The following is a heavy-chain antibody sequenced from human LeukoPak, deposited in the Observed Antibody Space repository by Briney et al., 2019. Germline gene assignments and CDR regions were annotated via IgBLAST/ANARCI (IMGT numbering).Heavy chain of an antibody. D-gene: IGHD3-22*01. CDR3: ARAYYYDSSGYYPGGDY. CDR2: INPSAGST. CDR1: GYTFSNYF. Sequence: ASVKISCKASGYTFSNYFLYWVRQAPGQGLEWMGIINPSAGSTSHAQKFQGRVTMTRDTSTSTVYMQLSSLRSEDTAVYYCARAYYYDSSGYYPGGDYWGQGTLVTVSS. V-gene: IGHV1-46*01. J-gene: IGHJ4*02.